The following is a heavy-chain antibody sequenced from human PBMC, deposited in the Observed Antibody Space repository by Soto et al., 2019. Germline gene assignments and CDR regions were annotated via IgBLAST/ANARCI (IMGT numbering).Heavy chain of an antibody. CDR1: GGSISSYY. D-gene: IGHD3-10*01. J-gene: IGHJ6*02. CDR2: IYYSGSS. Sequence: PSETLSLTCTVSGGSISSYYRSWIRQPPGEGPEWIGYIYYSGSSHYNPSLKSRVTISVDTSKNQCSLNMSSXPAADTAVYYCARDGSGSYVLVDGMDDWSHGTTVTVSS. V-gene: IGHV4-59*12. CDR3: ARDGSGSYVLVDGMDD.